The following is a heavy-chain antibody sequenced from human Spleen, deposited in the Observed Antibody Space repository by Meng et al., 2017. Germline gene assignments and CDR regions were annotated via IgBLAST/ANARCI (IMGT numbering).Heavy chain of an antibody. V-gene: IGHV3-15*01. CDR2: IKSKTDGETT. CDR3: TTDLHRPGYCSSTSCYAEDY. J-gene: IGHJ4*02. CDR1: GFTFSSYS. D-gene: IGHD2-2*01. Sequence: GESLKISCAASGFTFSSYSMNWVRQAPGKGLEWLGRIKSKTDGETTDYAAPVKGRFSISRDDSKNTLYLQMNSLKTEDTAVYYCTTDLHRPGYCSSTSCYAEDYWGQGTLVTVSS.